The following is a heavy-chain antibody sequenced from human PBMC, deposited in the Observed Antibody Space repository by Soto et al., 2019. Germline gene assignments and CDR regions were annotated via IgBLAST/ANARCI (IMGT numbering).Heavy chain of an antibody. CDR2: ISYDGSNK. Sequence: QVQLVESGGGVVQPGRSLRLSCAASGFTFSSYAMHWVRQAPGKGLEWVAVISYDGSNKYYADSVKGRFTISRDNSKNTLYLQMNSLRAEDTAVYYCARGGGFCSSTSCYAYYYYYGMDAWGQGTTVTVSS. CDR3: ARGGGFCSSTSCYAYYYYYGMDA. J-gene: IGHJ6*02. D-gene: IGHD2-2*01. CDR1: GFTFSSYA. V-gene: IGHV3-30-3*01.